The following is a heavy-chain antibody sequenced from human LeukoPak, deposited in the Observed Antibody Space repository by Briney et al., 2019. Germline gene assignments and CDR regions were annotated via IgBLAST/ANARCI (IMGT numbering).Heavy chain of an antibody. V-gene: IGHV2-70*11. CDR2: IDWDDDK. D-gene: IGHD6-13*01. CDR3: ARSSAAGIGKLDF. Sequence: SGPSLANPTQTLTLTCTFSGFSLSTSGLCVSWIRQPPGKALEWLARIDWDDDKYYSTSLKSRLTSSKDTSKDQVVLTMTNMDPVDTATYYCARSSAAGIGKLDFWGQGTLVTVSS. CDR1: GFSLSTSGLC. J-gene: IGHJ4*02.